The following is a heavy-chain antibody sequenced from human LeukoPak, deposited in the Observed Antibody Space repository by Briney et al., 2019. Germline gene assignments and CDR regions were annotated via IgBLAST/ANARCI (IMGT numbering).Heavy chain of an antibody. Sequence: ASVKVSCKGSGYTLTELSMHWVRQAPGKGLEWMGGFDPEDGETIYAQKFQGRVTMTEDTSTDTAYMELSSLRSEDTAVYYCATGGYYYDSSGYLVFDYWGQGTLVTVSS. D-gene: IGHD3-22*01. J-gene: IGHJ4*02. CDR1: GYTLTELS. CDR3: ATGGYYYDSSGYLVFDY. V-gene: IGHV1-24*01. CDR2: FDPEDGET.